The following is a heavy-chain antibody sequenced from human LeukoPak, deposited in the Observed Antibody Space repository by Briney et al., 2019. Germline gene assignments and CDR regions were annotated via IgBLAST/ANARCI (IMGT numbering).Heavy chain of an antibody. J-gene: IGHJ6*03. CDR3: ARVNWNYEYPKDVRYYYYYMDV. V-gene: IGHV1-2*02. Sequence: GASVKVSCKASGYTFTGYYMHWVRQAPGQGLEWMGWINPNSGGTNYAQKFQGRVTMTRDTSISTAYMELSRLRSDDTAVYYCARVNWNYEYPKDVRYYYYYMDVWGKGTTVTVSS. CDR2: INPNSGGT. CDR1: GYTFTGYY. D-gene: IGHD1-7*01.